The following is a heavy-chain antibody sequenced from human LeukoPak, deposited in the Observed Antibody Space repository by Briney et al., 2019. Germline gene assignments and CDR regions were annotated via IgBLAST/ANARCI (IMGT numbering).Heavy chain of an antibody. CDR2: INPNTGGT. CDR3: ARAGVWDYDDTSGYHNGAFDI. J-gene: IGHJ3*02. CDR1: GFTFTGYY. V-gene: IGHV1-2*02. Sequence: ASVKVSCKASGFTFTGYYIHWVRQAPGQGFEWMGWINPNTGGTNYAQKFQGRVTMTRDTSISTAYMELSRLRSGDTAVYYCARAGVWDYDDTSGYHNGAFDIWGQGTMVTVSS. D-gene: IGHD3-22*01.